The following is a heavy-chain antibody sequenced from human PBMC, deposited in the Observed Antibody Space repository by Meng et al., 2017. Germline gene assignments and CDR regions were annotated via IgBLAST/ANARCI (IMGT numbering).Heavy chain of an antibody. Sequence: QLQVVQSRAEFKKPRSSVRVPCKDSGGTVSSYAISWVRQAPVQVLEWMGGSIHIFGTANYAQKFPGRVTITADEYTSTAYMELSSLRSEDTAVYYCAREIAAAYCGGDCYLWGQGTLVTVSS. J-gene: IGHJ5*02. CDR2: SIHIFGTA. V-gene: IGHV1-69*01. D-gene: IGHD2-21*02. CDR3: AREIAAAYCGGDCYL. CDR1: GGTVSSYA.